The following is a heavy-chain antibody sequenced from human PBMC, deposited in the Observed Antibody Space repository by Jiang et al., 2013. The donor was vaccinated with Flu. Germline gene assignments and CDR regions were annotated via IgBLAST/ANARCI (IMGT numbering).Heavy chain of an antibody. Sequence: QSGSELKKPGASVKVSCKASGYTFTSYGMNWVRQAPGQGLEWMGWINTNTGNPTYAQGFTGRFVFSLDTSVSTAYLQISSLKAEDTAVYYCARDGREPPGYCSSTSCQSYNWFDPWGQGTLVTVSS. CDR1: GYTFTSYG. V-gene: IGHV7-4-1*02. D-gene: IGHD2-2*03. CDR2: INTNTGNP. CDR3: ARDGREPPGYCSSTSCQSYNWFDP. J-gene: IGHJ5*02.